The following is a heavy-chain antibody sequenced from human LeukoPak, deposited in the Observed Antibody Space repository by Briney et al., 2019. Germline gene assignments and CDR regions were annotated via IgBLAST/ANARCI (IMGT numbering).Heavy chain of an antibody. CDR2: IYYTGSS. CDR1: GGSISTYC. V-gene: IGHV4-59*01. Sequence: KSSETLSLTFTVSGGSISTYCWSWIRQPPGKGLEWIGYIYYTGSSNYNPSLKSRVTISVDTSKNQFSLKLTSVTAADTAVYYCARGGYYSYYYLDVWGTGTTVTVSS. CDR3: ARGGYYSYYYLDV. J-gene: IGHJ6*03.